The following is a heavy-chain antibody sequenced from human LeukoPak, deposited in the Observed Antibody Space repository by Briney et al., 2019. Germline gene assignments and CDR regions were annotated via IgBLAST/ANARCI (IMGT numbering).Heavy chain of an antibody. V-gene: IGHV3-43*02. D-gene: IGHD5-18*01. CDR3: AKDPVDTAMVPLPGDY. CDR2: ISGDGGST. CDR1: GFTFDDYA. J-gene: IGHJ4*02. Sequence: GGSLRLSRAASGFTFDDYAMHWVRQAPGKGLEWVSLISGDGGSTYYADSVKGRFTISRDNSKNSLYLQMNSLRTEDTALYYCAKDPVDTAMVPLPGDYWGQGTLVTVSS.